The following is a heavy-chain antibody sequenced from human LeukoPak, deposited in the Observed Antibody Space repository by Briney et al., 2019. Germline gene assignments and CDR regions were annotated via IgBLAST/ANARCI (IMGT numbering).Heavy chain of an antibody. Sequence: GESLKISCKGSGYRFTSYWIGWVRQMPGKGLEWMGIIYPGDSDTRYSPSFQGQVTFSADKSISTAYLQWSSLKASDTAMYYCARPCGDPSRVFCYWGQGTLVTVSS. J-gene: IGHJ4*02. D-gene: IGHD2-21*02. CDR3: ARPCGDPSRVFCY. CDR2: IYPGDSDT. V-gene: IGHV5-51*01. CDR1: GYRFTSYW.